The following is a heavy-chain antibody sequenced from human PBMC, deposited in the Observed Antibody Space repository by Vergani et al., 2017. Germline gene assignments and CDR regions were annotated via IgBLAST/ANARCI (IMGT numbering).Heavy chain of an antibody. D-gene: IGHD4-11*01. V-gene: IGHV4-39*07. CDR1: GDSIISRSYY. J-gene: IGHJ6*03. CDR2: IYNSGNG. CDR3: ARVNTETNGHLYYYYYMDV. Sequence: QMQLQESGPGLVKASETLSLTCTVSGDSIISRSYYWGWIRQPPGKGLEWIGSIYNSGNGDSSSSLKSRVTMSVDKSRNQFSLTLNSVTATDTAIYFCARVNTETNGHLYYYYYMDVWGQGTAVTVS.